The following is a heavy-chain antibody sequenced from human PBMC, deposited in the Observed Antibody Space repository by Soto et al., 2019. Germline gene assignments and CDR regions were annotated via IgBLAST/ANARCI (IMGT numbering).Heavy chain of an antibody. CDR1: GGTFSSYA. D-gene: IGHD3-3*01. Sequence: QVQLVQSGAEVKKPGSSVKVSCKASGGTFSSYAISWVRQAAGQGLEWMGGILPIFGTADYARKFQGRVTITADEPTSTAYRELSSLRSEDTAGYYCASSTTLRFLVWGYWGQGTLVTVSS. CDR2: ILPIFGTA. V-gene: IGHV1-69*12. J-gene: IGHJ4*02. CDR3: ASSTTLRFLVWGY.